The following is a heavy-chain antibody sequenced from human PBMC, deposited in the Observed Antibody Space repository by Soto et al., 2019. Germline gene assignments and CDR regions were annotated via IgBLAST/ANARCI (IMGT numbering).Heavy chain of an antibody. CDR3: ARGTTGTTRFQDAFYI. Sequence: ASVKVSCKASGYTFTSYYMHWVRQAPGQGLEWMGIINPSGGSTSYAQKFQGRVTMTRDTSTSTVYMELSSLRSEDTAVYYCARGTTGTTRFQDAFYIWGQGTMVTVSS. J-gene: IGHJ3*02. V-gene: IGHV1-46*03. CDR2: INPSGGST. CDR1: GYTFTSYY. D-gene: IGHD1-1*01.